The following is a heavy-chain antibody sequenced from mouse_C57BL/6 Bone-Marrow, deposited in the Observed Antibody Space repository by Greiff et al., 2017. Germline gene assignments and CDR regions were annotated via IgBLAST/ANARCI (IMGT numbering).Heavy chain of an antibody. V-gene: IGHV1-54*01. CDR2: INPGSGGT. D-gene: IGHD1-1*01. Sequence: VQLQQSGAELVRPGTSVKVSCKASGYAFTNYLIEWVKQRPGQGLEWIGVINPGSGGTNYNEKFKGKATLTADKSSSTAYMQLSSLTSEDSAVYCCAREECCYGSSYVEFAYWGQGTLVTVSA. CDR3: AREECCYGSSYVEFAY. J-gene: IGHJ3*01. CDR1: GYAFTNYL.